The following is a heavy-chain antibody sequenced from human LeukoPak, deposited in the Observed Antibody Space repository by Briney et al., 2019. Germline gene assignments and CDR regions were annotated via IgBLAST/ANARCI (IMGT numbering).Heavy chain of an antibody. CDR2: IYSGGNT. CDR1: GFTFSSYA. V-gene: IGHV3-53*01. Sequence: GGSLRLSCAASGFTFSSYAMTWVRQAPGNGLEWVSLIYSGGNTYYADSVKGRFSISRDNSKNTLYLQMNSLRAEDTALYYCARGGSSGLTLITFDYWGQGTLVTVSS. CDR3: ARGGSSGLTLITFDY. J-gene: IGHJ4*02. D-gene: IGHD6-19*01.